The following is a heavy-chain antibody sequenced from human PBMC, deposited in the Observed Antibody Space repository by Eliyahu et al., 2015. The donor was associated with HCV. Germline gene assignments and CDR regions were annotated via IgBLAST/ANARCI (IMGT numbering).Heavy chain of an antibody. J-gene: IGHJ4*02. CDR3: ARDPQNYFDSRFDY. V-gene: IGHV1-69*01. D-gene: IGHD3-22*01. Sequence: QVQLVQSGAEVKKPGSSVKVSCQASADTFTSYGINWVRPAPGQGLDWMGGIXPISLTPNYAQKFQGRVTITADDSTNSVYMELHNLRSEDTAVYYCARDPQNYFDSRFDYWGQGTLVTVSS. CDR2: IXPISLTP. CDR1: ADTFTSYG.